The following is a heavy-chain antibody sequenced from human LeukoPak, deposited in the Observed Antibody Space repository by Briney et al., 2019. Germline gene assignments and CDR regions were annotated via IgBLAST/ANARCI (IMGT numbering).Heavy chain of an antibody. CDR1: GYTFTGYY. V-gene: IGHV1-2*06. CDR2: INPNSGGT. D-gene: IGHD3-3*01. Sequence: GASVKVSCKASGYTFTGYYMHWVRQAPGQGLEWMGRINPNSGGTNYAQKFQGRVTMTRDTSISTAYMELSRLRSDDTAVYYYARGVSTIFGVVSSFDPWGQGTLVTVSS. J-gene: IGHJ5*02. CDR3: ARGVSTIFGVVSSFDP.